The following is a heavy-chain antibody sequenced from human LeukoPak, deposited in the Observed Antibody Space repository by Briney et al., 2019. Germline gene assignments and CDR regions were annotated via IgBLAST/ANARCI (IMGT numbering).Heavy chain of an antibody. J-gene: IGHJ4*02. V-gene: IGHV4-30-4*01. D-gene: IGHD5-12*01. CDR1: GGSISSGDYY. Sequence: PSETLSLTCTVSGGSISSGDYYWSWIRQPPGKGLEWIGYIYYSGSTYYNPSLKSRVTISVDTSKNQFSLKLSSVTAADTAVYYCARAERWLQTFDYWGQGTLVTVSS. CDR3: ARAERWLQTFDY. CDR2: IYYSGST.